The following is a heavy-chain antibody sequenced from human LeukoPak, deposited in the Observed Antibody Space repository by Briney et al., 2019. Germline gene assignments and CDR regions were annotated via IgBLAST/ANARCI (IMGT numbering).Heavy chain of an antibody. D-gene: IGHD5-24*01. CDR2: IKSKVHGGTL. V-gene: IGHV3-15*01. Sequence: GGSLRLSCTASGFTVSSNYMSWVRQAPGKGLEWVGRIKSKVHGGTLEYAAPVKGRFTISRDDSENTLHLQMSSLTSEDTAVYYCATDRDATHLNYWGQGTLVTVSS. J-gene: IGHJ4*02. CDR1: GFTVSSNY. CDR3: ATDRDATHLNY.